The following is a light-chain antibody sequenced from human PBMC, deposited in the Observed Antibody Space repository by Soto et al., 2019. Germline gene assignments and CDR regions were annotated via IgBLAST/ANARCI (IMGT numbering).Light chain of an antibody. Sequence: QSVLTQSPSASGTPGQRVTISCSGSSSNIGSNTVNWYQQLPGTAPKLLIYSNNQRPSGVPDRFSGSKSGTSASLAISGLQSEDEADYYCAAWDASLNGVVFGGGTKVTVL. CDR1: SSNIGSNT. CDR2: SNN. J-gene: IGLJ2*01. CDR3: AAWDASLNGVV. V-gene: IGLV1-44*01.